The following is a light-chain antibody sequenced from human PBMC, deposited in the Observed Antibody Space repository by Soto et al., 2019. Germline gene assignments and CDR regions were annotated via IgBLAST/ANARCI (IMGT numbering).Light chain of an antibody. CDR3: QQYNNWLT. J-gene: IGKJ4*01. CDR2: SAS. CDR1: QSVSSN. Sequence: EIVMTQSPATLSVSPGERSTLSCRASQSVSSNVAWYQQKPGQAPRLLIYSASTRATGIPARFSGSGSGTEFNLTISSLQSEDFAVYYCQQYNNWLTFGGGTKVEIK. V-gene: IGKV3D-15*01.